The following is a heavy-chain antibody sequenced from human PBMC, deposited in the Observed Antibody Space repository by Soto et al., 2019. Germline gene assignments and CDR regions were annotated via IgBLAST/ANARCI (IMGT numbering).Heavy chain of an antibody. Sequence: GSLRLSCAASGFTFSNAWMSWVRQAPGKGLEWVGRIKSKTDGGTTDYAAPVKGRFTISRDDSKNTLYLQMNSLKTEDTAVYYCTTQRERLEWLFPYYYYGMDVWGQGTTVTVSS. CDR1: GFTFSNAW. CDR2: IKSKTDGGTT. V-gene: IGHV3-15*01. J-gene: IGHJ6*02. CDR3: TTQRERLEWLFPYYYYGMDV. D-gene: IGHD3-3*01.